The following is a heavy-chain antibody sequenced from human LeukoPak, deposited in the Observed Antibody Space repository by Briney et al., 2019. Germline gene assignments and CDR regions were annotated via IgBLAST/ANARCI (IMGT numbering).Heavy chain of an antibody. CDR1: GFTFSSYS. CDR3: ARVKDSSGWYSGFDP. CDR2: ISSSSSYI. V-gene: IGHV3-21*01. Sequence: GGSLRLSCAASGFTFSSYSMNWVRQAPGKGLEWVSSISSSSSYIYYADSVKGRFTISRDNAKNSLYLQMNSLRAEDTAVYYCARVKDSSGWYSGFDPWGQGTLVTVSS. J-gene: IGHJ5*02. D-gene: IGHD6-19*01.